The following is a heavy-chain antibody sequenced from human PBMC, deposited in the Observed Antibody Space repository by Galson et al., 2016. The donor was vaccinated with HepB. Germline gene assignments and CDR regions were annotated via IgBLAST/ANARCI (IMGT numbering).Heavy chain of an antibody. Sequence: SLRLSCAASGFTFSTYGMHWVRQAPGKGLEWVAVISNDGSDKYYADSVKGRFTISRDNSKNRLYLQMNSLGADDTAVYYCAQMGLSLDHWGQGTLVTVSS. D-gene: IGHD1-26*01. V-gene: IGHV3-30*18. CDR1: GFTFSTYG. CDR3: AQMGLSLDH. J-gene: IGHJ4*02. CDR2: ISNDGSDK.